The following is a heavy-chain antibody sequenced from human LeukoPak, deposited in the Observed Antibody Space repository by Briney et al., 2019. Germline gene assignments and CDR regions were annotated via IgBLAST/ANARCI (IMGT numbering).Heavy chain of an antibody. J-gene: IGHJ6*02. CDR2: IAYDSTDT. CDR1: AFIFSDHS. D-gene: IGHD3-10*01. V-gene: IGHV3-30-3*01. CDR3: ARGARGTNYYYYGMDV. Sequence: PGGSLRLSCAASAFIFSDHSMHWVRQAPGKGLEWVSSIAYDSTDTYYADSVRGRFTISRDSSKNALYLQMHSLTTEDTAVYYCARGARGTNYYYYGMDVWGQGTTVTVSS.